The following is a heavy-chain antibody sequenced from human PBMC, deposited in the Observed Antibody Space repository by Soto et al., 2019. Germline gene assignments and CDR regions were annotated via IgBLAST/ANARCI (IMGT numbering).Heavy chain of an antibody. Sequence: ASVKVSCKASGYSFTSYYMHWVRQAPGQGLEWMGIINPSGGSTSYAQKFQGRVTMTRDTSTSTVYMELSSLRSEDTAVYYCARVYCSGGSCYSVDYWGQGTLVTVSS. CDR1: GYSFTSYY. J-gene: IGHJ4*02. CDR3: ARVYCSGGSCYSVDY. V-gene: IGHV1-46*03. CDR2: INPSGGST. D-gene: IGHD2-15*01.